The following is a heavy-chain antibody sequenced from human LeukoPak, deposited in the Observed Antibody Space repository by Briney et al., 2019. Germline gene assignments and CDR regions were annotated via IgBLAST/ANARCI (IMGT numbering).Heavy chain of an antibody. V-gene: IGHV3-7*01. D-gene: IGHD4-17*01. Sequence: GGSLRLSCVASGFTFSNYWMSWVRQAPGKGLEWVANIKEDGSQKYYVDSVKGRFTISRDNAKNSLYLQMNSLSAEDTAVYYCARDHGTVTTAYSWFDPWGQGTLVTVSS. J-gene: IGHJ5*02. CDR3: ARDHGTVTTAYSWFDP. CDR2: IKEDGSQK. CDR1: GFTFSNYW.